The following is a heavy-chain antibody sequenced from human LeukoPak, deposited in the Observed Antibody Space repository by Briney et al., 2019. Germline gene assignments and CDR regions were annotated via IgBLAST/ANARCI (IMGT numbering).Heavy chain of an antibody. Sequence: PSQTLSLTCAVSGGSISSGGYSWSWIRQPPGKGLEWIGYIYHSGSTYYNPSLKSRVTISVDRSKNQFSLKLSSVTAADTAVYYCARAFSGRVNWFDPWGQGTLVTVSS. D-gene: IGHD2-15*01. V-gene: IGHV4-30-2*01. J-gene: IGHJ5*02. CDR3: ARAFSGRVNWFDP. CDR2: IYHSGST. CDR1: GGSISSGGYS.